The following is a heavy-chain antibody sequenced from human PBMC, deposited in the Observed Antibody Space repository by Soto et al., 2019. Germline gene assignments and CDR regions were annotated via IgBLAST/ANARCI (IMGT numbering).Heavy chain of an antibody. Sequence: QVQLVQSGAELKKPGASVKVSCQASGYTFTSYGISWVRQAPGQGREWMGWISAYNGNTNEAQKLQGRVTMTTDTATRTAYRELRSLRSDDTAGYYCARGRDYVDYWGQGTLVTVSS. CDR3: ARGRDYVDY. CDR1: GYTFTSYG. J-gene: IGHJ4*02. CDR2: ISAYNGNT. V-gene: IGHV1-18*04.